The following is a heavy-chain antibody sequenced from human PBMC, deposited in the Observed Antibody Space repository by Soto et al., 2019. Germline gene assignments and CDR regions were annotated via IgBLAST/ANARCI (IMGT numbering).Heavy chain of an antibody. CDR1: GFTFSSYT. CDR3: ARVGSSSWYNFDY. D-gene: IGHD6-13*01. V-gene: IGHV3-23*01. CDR2: ISGSGGST. Sequence: EVQLLESGGGLVQPGGSLRLSCAASGFTFSSYTMSWVRQAPGKGLEWVSAISGSGGSTYYADSVKGRFTISRDNSKNTLYLQLNSLRAEDTAVYYCARVGSSSWYNFDYWGQGTLVTVSS. J-gene: IGHJ4*02.